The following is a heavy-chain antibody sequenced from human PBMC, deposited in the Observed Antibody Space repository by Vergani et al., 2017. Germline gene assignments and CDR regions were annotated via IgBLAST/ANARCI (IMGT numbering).Heavy chain of an antibody. V-gene: IGHV4-39*01. CDR1: GMSISNNNYY. J-gene: IGHJ3*02. D-gene: IGHD6-6*01. CDR2: IYDSRNN. Sequence: QLQLQESGPRLVKPSETLSLTCSLSGMSISNNNYYRGWIRQPPGKGLEWIGSIYDSRNNNYSTSLKSRVGISVDTSKNPFSLNLTSVTAADTAVYYCARHLRQLARNDVFDIWGHGTLVTVSS. CDR3: ARHLRQLARNDVFDI.